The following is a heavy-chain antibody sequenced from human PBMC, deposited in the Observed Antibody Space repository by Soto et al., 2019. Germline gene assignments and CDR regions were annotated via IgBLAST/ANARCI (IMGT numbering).Heavy chain of an antibody. CDR3: AHXXYGXYVIXXDY. CDR1: GFSLSTSGVG. Sequence: QITLKESGPTLVKPTQTLTLTCTFSGFSLSTSGVGVGWIRQPPGKALEWLALIYWDDDKRYSPXXXSXLTXXXXXXXXXXXXXXXXXXXXXXXXXYXAHXXYGXYVIXXDYWGQGTLVTVSS. D-gene: IGHD4-17*01. V-gene: IGHV2-5*02. J-gene: IGHJ4*02. CDR2: IYWDDDK.